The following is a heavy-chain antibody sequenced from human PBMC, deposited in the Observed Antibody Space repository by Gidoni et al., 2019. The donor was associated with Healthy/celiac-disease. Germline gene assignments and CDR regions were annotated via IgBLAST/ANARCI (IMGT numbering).Heavy chain of an antibody. CDR1: GFTFISYA. V-gene: IGHV3-23*01. CDR3: AKGRNYYGSGSYYYFDY. J-gene: IGHJ4*02. Sequence: EVQMLESGGGLVQPGGSLRLPCAASGFTFISYALSWVRQAPGKGLGWVSAISGSGGSTYYADSVKGRFTISRDNSKNTLYLQMNSLRAEDTAVYYCAKGRNYYGSGSYYYFDYWGQGTLVTVSS. D-gene: IGHD3-10*01. CDR2: ISGSGGST.